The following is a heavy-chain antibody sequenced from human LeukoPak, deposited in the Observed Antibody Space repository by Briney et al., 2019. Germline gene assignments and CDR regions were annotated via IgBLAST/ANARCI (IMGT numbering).Heavy chain of an antibody. D-gene: IGHD1-26*01. V-gene: IGHV3-23*01. Sequence: GGSLRLSCSASGFTFNNYAMSWVRQAPGKGLEWVSGISYSGGSSYYGDSVKGRFTISRDNSKNTLYLQMSSLGAEDTAVYYCAKHSGSYYPVDYFDYWGQGTLVTVSS. CDR3: AKHSGSYYPVDYFDY. CDR1: GFTFNNYA. CDR2: ISYSGGSS. J-gene: IGHJ4*02.